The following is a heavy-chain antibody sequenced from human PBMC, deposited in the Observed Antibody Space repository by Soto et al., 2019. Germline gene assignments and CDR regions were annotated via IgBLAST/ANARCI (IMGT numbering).Heavy chain of an antibody. CDR1: GGSISSYY. CDR3: ARGGVDTAMAHDAFDI. D-gene: IGHD5-18*01. V-gene: IGHV4-59*01. Sequence: QVQLQESGPGLAKPSETLSLTCTVSGGSISSYYWSWIRQPPGKGLEWIGYIYYSGSTNYNPSLKSRVTISVDTSKNQFSLKLSSVTAADTAVYYCARGGVDTAMAHDAFDIWGQGTMVTVSS. CDR2: IYYSGST. J-gene: IGHJ3*02.